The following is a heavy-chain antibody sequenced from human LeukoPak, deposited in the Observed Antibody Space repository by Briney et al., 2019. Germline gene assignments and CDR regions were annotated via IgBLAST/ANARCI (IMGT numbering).Heavy chain of an antibody. CDR2: ITGGGDST. CDR3: AKGYSYVYNY. J-gene: IGHJ4*02. V-gene: IGHV3-23*01. D-gene: IGHD5-18*01. Sequence: GGSLRLSCEASGFSFSSYTMTWVRQAPGKGLEWVSAITGGGDSTYYTDSVKGRFTISRDNSKNTLYLQMNSLRAEDTAVYYCAKGYSYVYNYWGQGTLVTVSS. CDR1: GFSFSSYT.